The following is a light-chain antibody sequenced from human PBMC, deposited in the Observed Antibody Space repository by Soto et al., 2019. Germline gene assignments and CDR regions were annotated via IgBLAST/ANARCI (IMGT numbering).Light chain of an antibody. CDR2: DVS. CDR3: SSYTSSSPPSYV. CDR1: SSDVGGYNY. J-gene: IGLJ1*01. V-gene: IGLV2-14*04. Sequence: YGSGVSREGSPISYTGTSSDVGGYNYVSWYQQHPGKAPKLMIYDVSNRPSGVSNRFSGSKSGNTASLTISGLQAEDEADYYCSSYTSSSPPSYVFGTGTKVTVL.